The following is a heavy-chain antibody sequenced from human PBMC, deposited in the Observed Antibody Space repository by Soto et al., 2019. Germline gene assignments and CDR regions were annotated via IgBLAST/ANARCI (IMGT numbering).Heavy chain of an antibody. D-gene: IGHD2-2*01. CDR3: AREVEGGYCSSTSCYSSGSSYFDY. CDR2: IYYSGST. J-gene: IGHJ4*02. Sequence: QVQLQESGPGLVKPSETLSLTCTVSGGSISSYYWSWIRQPPGKGLEWIGYIYYSGSTNYNPSLKSRVTISVDTSKNQFSLKLSSVTAADTAVYYCAREVEGGYCSSTSCYSSGSSYFDYWGQGTLVTVSS. V-gene: IGHV4-59*01. CDR1: GGSISSYY.